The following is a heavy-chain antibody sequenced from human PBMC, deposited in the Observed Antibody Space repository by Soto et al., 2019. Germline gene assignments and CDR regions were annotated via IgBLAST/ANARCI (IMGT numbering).Heavy chain of an antibody. CDR3: ARELRHYDFWSGLPYGMDVWGPSDY. CDR2: ISAYNGNT. J-gene: IGHJ4*02. V-gene: IGHV1-18*01. CDR1: GYTFTSYG. D-gene: IGHD3-3*01. Sequence: ASVKVSCKASGYTFTSYGISWVRQAPGQGLEWMGWISAYNGNTNYAQKLQGRVTMTTDTSTSTAYMELRSLRSDDTAVYYCARELRHYDFWSGLPYGMDVWGPSDYWGQGTLVTVSS.